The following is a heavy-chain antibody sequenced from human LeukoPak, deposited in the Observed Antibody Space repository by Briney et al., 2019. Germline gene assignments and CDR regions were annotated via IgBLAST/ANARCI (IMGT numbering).Heavy chain of an antibody. CDR2: ISGSHAGRLGTT. Sequence: GGSLRLSCAASGFTFSSYGMHWVRQAPGKGLEWVSGISGSHAGRLGTTYYADSVQGRFTISRDNSNNALYLQMHSLRAEDTAMYFCAKGGYFSFDMWGQGTKVTVSS. V-gene: IGHV3-23*01. CDR3: AKGGYFSFDM. D-gene: IGHD2-2*03. CDR1: GFTFSSYG. J-gene: IGHJ3*02.